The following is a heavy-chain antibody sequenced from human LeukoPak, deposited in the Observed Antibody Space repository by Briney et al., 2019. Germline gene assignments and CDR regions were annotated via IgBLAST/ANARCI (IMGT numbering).Heavy chain of an antibody. J-gene: IGHJ4*02. CDR2: ISYDGSNK. V-gene: IGHV3-30-3*01. CDR3: ARQLPEWLSRSYYFDY. Sequence: GGSLRLSCAASGFTFSSYAMHWVRQAPGKGLEWVAVISYDGSNKYYADSVKGRFTISRDNSKNTLYLQMNSLRAEDTAVYYCARQLPEWLSRSYYFDYWGQGTLVTVSS. CDR1: GFTFSSYA. D-gene: IGHD3-3*01.